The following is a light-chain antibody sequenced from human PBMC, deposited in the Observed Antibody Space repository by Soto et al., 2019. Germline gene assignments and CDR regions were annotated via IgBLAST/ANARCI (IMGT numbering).Light chain of an antibody. J-gene: IGKJ1*01. CDR1: LGISIN. V-gene: IGKV3-15*01. CDR2: GAS. CDR3: QQYNKWPQT. Sequence: EIVRTPSPATLSVSAGYSVTPSCSASLGISINLAWYQQRPGQAPRLLIYGASTRATGVPARFSGSGSGTDFTLTISSLQSEDLAVYHCQQYNKWPQTFGQGTMVDIK.